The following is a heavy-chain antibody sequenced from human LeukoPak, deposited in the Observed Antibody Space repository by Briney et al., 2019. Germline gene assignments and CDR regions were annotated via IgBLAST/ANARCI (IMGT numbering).Heavy chain of an antibody. Sequence: GRSLRLSCAASAFTFSSYGMHLVRQAPGKGLEWVAVISYDGSNKYYADSVKGRFTISRDNSKNTLYLQMNSLRAEDTAVYYCAKGGSITSFDIWGQGTMVTVSS. J-gene: IGHJ3*02. CDR1: AFTFSSYG. V-gene: IGHV3-30*18. D-gene: IGHD3-10*01. CDR3: AKGGSITSFDI. CDR2: ISYDGSNK.